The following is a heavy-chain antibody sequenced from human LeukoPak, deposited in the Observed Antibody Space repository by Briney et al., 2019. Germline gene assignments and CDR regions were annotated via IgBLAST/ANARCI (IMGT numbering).Heavy chain of an antibody. J-gene: IGHJ4*02. D-gene: IGHD5-18*01. CDR2: ISSSSSYI. CDR1: GFTFSSYS. Sequence: GGSLRLSCAASGFTFSSYSMNWVRQAPGKGLEWVSSISSSSSYIYYADSVKGRSTISRDNAKNSLYLQMNSLRAEDTAVYYCARDDSDTAMVLLNYWGQGTLVTASS. CDR3: ARDDSDTAMVLLNY. V-gene: IGHV3-21*01.